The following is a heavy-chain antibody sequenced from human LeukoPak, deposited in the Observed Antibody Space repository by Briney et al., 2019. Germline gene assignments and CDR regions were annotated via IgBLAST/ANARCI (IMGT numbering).Heavy chain of an antibody. Sequence: PGGSLRLSCAASGFTFSSYSMNWVRQAPGKGLEWVSSISSSSSYIHYADSVKGRFTISRDNAKNSLYLQMNSLRAEDTAVYYCAEDYGDYHDFGMDVWGQGTTVTVSS. CDR2: ISSSSSYI. CDR3: AEDYGDYHDFGMDV. CDR1: GFTFSSYS. J-gene: IGHJ6*02. V-gene: IGHV3-21*01. D-gene: IGHD4-17*01.